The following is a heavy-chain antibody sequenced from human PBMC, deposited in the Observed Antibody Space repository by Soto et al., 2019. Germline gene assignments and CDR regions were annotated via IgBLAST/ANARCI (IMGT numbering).Heavy chain of an antibody. Sequence: DVQLEESGGGLVKPGGSLRLSCVASEFTFSVYSMNWVRQAPGKGLEWVSSISSGSSYIYYADSVKGRFTISRDNDKSSLFVQMNSLRVDDTAVYYCTRDRVKIRGGYYHYYGMDVWGQGTTVTVSS. CDR1: EFTFSVYS. V-gene: IGHV3-21*02. D-gene: IGHD3-10*01. CDR3: TRDRVKIRGGYYHYYGMDV. CDR2: ISSGSSYI. J-gene: IGHJ6*02.